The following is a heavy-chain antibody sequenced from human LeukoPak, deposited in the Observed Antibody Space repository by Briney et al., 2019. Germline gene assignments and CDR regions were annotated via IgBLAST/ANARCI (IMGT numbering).Heavy chain of an antibody. CDR2: IYYSGST. J-gene: IGHJ6*02. D-gene: IGHD3-16*01. Sequence: SETLSLTCTVSGGSISSSSYYWGWLRQPPGKGLEWIGSIYYSGSTYYNPSLKSRVTISVDTSKNQFSLKLSSVTAADTAVYYCARHFTGPGTYTPYFGMDVWGQGTTVTVSS. CDR1: GGSISSSSYY. CDR3: ARHFTGPGTYTPYFGMDV. V-gene: IGHV4-39*01.